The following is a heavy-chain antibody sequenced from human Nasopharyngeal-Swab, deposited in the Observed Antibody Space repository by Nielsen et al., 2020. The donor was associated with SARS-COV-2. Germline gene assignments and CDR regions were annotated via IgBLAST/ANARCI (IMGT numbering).Heavy chain of an antibody. CDR3: ARDIYDFWSGYGGVSEAFDI. D-gene: IGHD3-3*01. J-gene: IGHJ3*02. CDR2: IYYSGST. Sequence: SETLSLTCTVSGGSVSSGSYYWSWIRQPPGKGLEWIGYIYYSGSTNYNPSLKSRVTISVDTSKNQLSLKLSSVTAADTAVYYCARDIYDFWSGYGGVSEAFDIWGQGTMVTVSS. V-gene: IGHV4-61*01. CDR1: GGSVSSGSYY.